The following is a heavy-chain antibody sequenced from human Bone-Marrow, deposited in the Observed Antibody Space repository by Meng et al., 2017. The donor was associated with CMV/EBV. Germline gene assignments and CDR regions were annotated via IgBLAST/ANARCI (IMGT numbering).Heavy chain of an antibody. CDR3: AKGSSGRYR. CDR2: INSDGSST. V-gene: IGHV3-74*01. D-gene: IGHD6-19*01. J-gene: IGHJ5*02. Sequence: ESLKISCAASGFTFSSYWMHWVRQAPGKGLVWVSRINSDGSSTSYADSVKGRFTISRDNAKNTLYLQMNNLRAEDTAVYYCAKGSSGRYRWGQGTLVTVSS. CDR1: GFTFSSYW.